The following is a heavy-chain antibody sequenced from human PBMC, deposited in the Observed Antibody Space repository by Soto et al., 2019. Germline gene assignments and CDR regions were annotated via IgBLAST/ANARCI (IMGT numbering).Heavy chain of an antibody. CDR1: TVTINVYG. CDR3: ARGDASGY. D-gene: IGHD2-2*01. J-gene: IGHJ4*02. Sequence: GGSLRLSCTSSTVTINVYGIQWVRQAPGKGLEWVAFISNDGRVQYYADSVKGRFTISRDYSKNTVDLQINSLRSEETAVYYCARGDASGYWGQGTLVTVSS. V-gene: IGHV3-30*03. CDR2: ISNDGRVQ.